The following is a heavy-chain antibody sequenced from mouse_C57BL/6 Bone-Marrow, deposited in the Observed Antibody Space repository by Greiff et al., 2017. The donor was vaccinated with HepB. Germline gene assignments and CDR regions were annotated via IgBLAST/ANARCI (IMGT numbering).Heavy chain of an antibody. CDR3: ARHSHYAMDY. CDR2: ISNGGGST. J-gene: IGHJ4*01. Sequence: EVKVVESGGGLVQPGGSLKLSCAASGFTFSDYYMYWVRQTPEKRLEWVAYISNGGGSTYYPDTVKGRFTISRDNAKNTLYLQMSRLKSEDTAMYYCARHSHYAMDYWGQGTSVTVSS. V-gene: IGHV5-12*01. CDR1: GFTFSDYY.